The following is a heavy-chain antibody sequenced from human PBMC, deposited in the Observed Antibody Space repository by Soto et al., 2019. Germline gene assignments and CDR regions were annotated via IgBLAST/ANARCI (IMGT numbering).Heavy chain of an antibody. D-gene: IGHD5-12*01. Sequence: TLSLTCTVSGGSISSGGYYWSWIRQHPGKGLEWIGYIYYSGSTYYNPSLKSRVTISVDTSKNQFSLKLSSVTAADTAVYYCARDARGGKSGYHGVGMDVWGQGTTVTVSS. J-gene: IGHJ6*02. CDR1: GGSISSGGYY. V-gene: IGHV4-31*03. CDR3: ARDARGGKSGYHGVGMDV. CDR2: IYYSGST.